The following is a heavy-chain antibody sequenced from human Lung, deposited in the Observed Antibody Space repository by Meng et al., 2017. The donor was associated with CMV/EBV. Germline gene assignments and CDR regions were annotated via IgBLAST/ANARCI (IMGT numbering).Heavy chain of an antibody. Sequence: QLQLQASGLGRVTPSATLSPSVTRYGDSRRTPICYGVWTRQPPEKGLEWIGRIHYRGTSYYSLSLKLRATLSADMTNNQLSLNLRSVTAADTAVYYCARESWPVRDGYNGDYWGQGTLVTVSS. CDR2: IHYRGTS. CDR1: GDSRRTPICY. CDR3: ARESWPVRDGYNGDY. D-gene: IGHD5-24*01. V-gene: IGHV4-39*07. J-gene: IGHJ4*02.